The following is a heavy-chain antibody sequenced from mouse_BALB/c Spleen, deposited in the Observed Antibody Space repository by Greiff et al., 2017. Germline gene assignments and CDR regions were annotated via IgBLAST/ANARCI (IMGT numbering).Heavy chain of an antibody. V-gene: IGHV2-6-7*01. CDR2: IWGDGST. Sequence: VHLVESGPGLVAPSQSLSITCTVSGFSLTGYGVNWVRQPPGKGLEWLGMIWGDGSTDYNSALKSRLSISKDNSKSQVFLKMNSLQTDDTARYYCARDGGNYFSWFAYWGQGTLVTVSA. CDR1: GFSLTGYG. J-gene: IGHJ3*01. CDR3: ARDGGNYFSWFAY. D-gene: IGHD2-1*01.